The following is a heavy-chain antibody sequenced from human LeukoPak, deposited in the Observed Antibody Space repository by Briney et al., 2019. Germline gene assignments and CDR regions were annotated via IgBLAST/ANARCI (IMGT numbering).Heavy chain of an antibody. Sequence: ASVKVSCTASGFTFTSSAVQWVRQARGQRLEWIGWIVVGSGNTNYAQKFQERVTITRDMSTSTAYMELSSLRSEDTAVCYCAAANYDFWSGYPYYFDYWGQGTLVTVSS. CDR3: AAANYDFWSGYPYYFDY. J-gene: IGHJ4*02. CDR2: IVVGSGNT. CDR1: GFTFTSSA. D-gene: IGHD3-3*01. V-gene: IGHV1-58*01.